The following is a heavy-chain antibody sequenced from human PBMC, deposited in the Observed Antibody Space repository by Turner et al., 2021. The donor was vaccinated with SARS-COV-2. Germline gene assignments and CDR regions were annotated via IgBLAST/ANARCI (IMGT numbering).Heavy chain of an antibody. CDR3: ARHKGDYDSSELLG. D-gene: IGHD3-22*01. CDR1: GGSISSSSYY. CDR2: IYYSGST. V-gene: IGHV4-39*01. Sequence: QLQLPESGPGLVKPSETLSLTCTVSGGSISSSSYYWGWIRQPPGKGLEWIGSIYYSGSTYYNPSLKSRGTISVDTSKNQFSLKLSSVTAADTAVYYCARHKGDYDSSELLGWGQGTLVTVSS. J-gene: IGHJ4*02.